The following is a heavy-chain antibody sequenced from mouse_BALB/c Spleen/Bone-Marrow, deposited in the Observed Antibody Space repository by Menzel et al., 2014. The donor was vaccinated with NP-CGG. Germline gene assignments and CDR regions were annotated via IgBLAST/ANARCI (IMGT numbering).Heavy chain of an antibody. D-gene: IGHD1-1*01. CDR1: GYTFTSYW. V-gene: IGHV1-69*02. CDR3: TRYGNRHYYPVDF. CDR2: IYPSDTYT. Sequence: QVQLQQSGAELVRPGASVKLSCRASGYTFTSYWINWVKQRPGQGLEWIGNIYPSDTYTNYNQRFKDKATLTVDKSSSTAYMQLSSPTSEDSAFYYCTRYGNRHYYPVDFWGQGSSGTSSA. J-gene: IGHJ4*01.